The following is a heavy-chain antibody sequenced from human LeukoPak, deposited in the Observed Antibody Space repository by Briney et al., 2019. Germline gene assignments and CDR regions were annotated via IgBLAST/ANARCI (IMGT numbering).Heavy chain of an antibody. J-gene: IGHJ4*02. D-gene: IGHD3-9*01. CDR3: ARENYDILTGYPHFDY. CDR2: IYTNGST. V-gene: IGHV4-4*07. CDR1: GCSISSYY. Sequence: SETPSLTCTVSGCSISSYYMSWIRQPAGKGLEWIGRIYTNGSTNYNPSLKSRVTISVDNSTNQFSQMLISVTAADTAVYYCARENYDILTGYPHFDYWGQGTLVTVSS.